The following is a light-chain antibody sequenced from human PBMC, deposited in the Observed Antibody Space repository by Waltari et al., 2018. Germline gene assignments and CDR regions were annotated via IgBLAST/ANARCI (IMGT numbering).Light chain of an antibody. J-gene: IGLJ3*02. CDR1: TPSIRHNY. CDR2: AKY. CDR3: GTWDSSLSAGLWV. V-gene: IGLV1-51*01. Sequence: QSVLTQPPSVSAAPGQTVTISCSGSTPSIRHNYVPWSHHLPETAPNLLIYAKYQRPPGLPARLSGSQAGTSATLDLTELQTGDEADYYCGTWDSSLSAGLWVFGGGTKLTVL.